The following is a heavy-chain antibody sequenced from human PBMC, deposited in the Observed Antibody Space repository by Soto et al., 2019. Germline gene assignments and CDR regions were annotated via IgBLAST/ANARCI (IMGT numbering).Heavy chain of an antibody. CDR3: ARGPDDSDVPRWDY. Sequence: QVPLVQSGAEVRKPGASVRLSCKASGYTLTRFYLHWVRQAPGQGLEWMGIINTRGGTTAYAQKFRGRLTVTMDTSTSTVYMELSNLRSEDTAIYYCARGPDDSDVPRWDYWGQGTRVTVSS. CDR2: INTRGGTT. V-gene: IGHV1-46*01. J-gene: IGHJ4*02. D-gene: IGHD4-17*01. CDR1: GYTLTRFY.